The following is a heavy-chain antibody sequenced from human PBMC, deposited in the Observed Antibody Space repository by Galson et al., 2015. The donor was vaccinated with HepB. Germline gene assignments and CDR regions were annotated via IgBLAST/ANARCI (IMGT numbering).Heavy chain of an antibody. Sequence: SLRLSCAASGFTFSLYAMHWVRQAPGKGLEWVALIPYDGSSQYYADSVRGRFTISRDNSKNTLYLQMDSLRPEDTAVYYCAKDGILGTTTQSKGMDVWGQGTTVTVSS. CDR3: AKDGILGTTTQSKGMDV. D-gene: IGHD1-26*01. CDR1: GFTFSLYA. V-gene: IGHV3-30-3*01. J-gene: IGHJ6*02. CDR2: IPYDGSSQ.